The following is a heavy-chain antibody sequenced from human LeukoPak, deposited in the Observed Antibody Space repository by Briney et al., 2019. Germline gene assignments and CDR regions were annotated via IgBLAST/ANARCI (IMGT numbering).Heavy chain of an antibody. CDR2: VNPNSGGT. V-gene: IGHV1-2*06. Sequence: ASVKVSCKASGYTFTSYYMHWVRQAPGQGLEWMGRVNPNSGGTNYAQKFQGRVTMTRDTSITTAYMELSRLRSDDTAVYYCARDASDYGDYNWFDPWGQGTLVTVSS. CDR3: ARDASDYGDYNWFDP. D-gene: IGHD4-17*01. CDR1: GYTFTSYY. J-gene: IGHJ5*02.